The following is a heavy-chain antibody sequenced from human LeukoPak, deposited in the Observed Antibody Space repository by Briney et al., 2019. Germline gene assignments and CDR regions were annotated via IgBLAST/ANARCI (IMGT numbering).Heavy chain of an antibody. CDR2: ISSSSSYI. J-gene: IGHJ6*03. D-gene: IGHD2-15*01. CDR3: ARDAGYCSGGSCSPYYYMDV. CDR1: GFTFSSYS. V-gene: IGHV3-21*01. Sequence: PGESLRLSCAASGFTFSSYSMNWVRQAPGKGLEWVSSISSSSSYIYYADSVKGRFTISRDNAKNSLYLQMNSLRAEDTAVYYCARDAGYCSGGSCSPYYYMDVWGKGTTVTVSS.